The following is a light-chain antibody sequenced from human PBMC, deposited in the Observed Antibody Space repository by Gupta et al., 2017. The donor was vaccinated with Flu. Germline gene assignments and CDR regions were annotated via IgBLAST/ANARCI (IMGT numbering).Light chain of an antibody. Sequence: PSSLSASVGDRVTITCRASQSISSYLNWYQQKPGKAPKPLIYAASSLQSGVPSRFSGSGSGTDFTLTISRLQPEDFATYYCQQSYSTPRTFGQGTKVEIK. CDR3: QQSYSTPRT. J-gene: IGKJ1*01. V-gene: IGKV1-39*01. CDR1: QSISSY. CDR2: AAS.